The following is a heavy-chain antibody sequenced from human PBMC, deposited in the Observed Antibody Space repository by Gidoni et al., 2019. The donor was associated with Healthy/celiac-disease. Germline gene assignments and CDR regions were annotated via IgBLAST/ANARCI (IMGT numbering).Heavy chain of an antibody. J-gene: IGHJ4*02. CDR2: ISGSGGST. D-gene: IGHD5-12*01. Sequence: EVQLVESGGGLVQPGGSLRLSCAAPGFTFSSYAMSWVRQAPGKGLEWVSAISGSGGSTYYADSVKGRFTISRDNSKNTLYLQMNSLRAEDTAVYYCATVRSGYSGYDDYWGQGTLVTVSS. CDR1: GFTFSSYA. CDR3: ATVRSGYSGYDDY. V-gene: IGHV3-23*04.